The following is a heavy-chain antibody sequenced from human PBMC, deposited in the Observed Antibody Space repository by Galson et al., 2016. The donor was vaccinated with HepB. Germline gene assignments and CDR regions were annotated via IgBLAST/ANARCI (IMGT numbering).Heavy chain of an antibody. CDR1: GGSICRDY. CDR2: IYYTGRT. V-gene: IGHV4-59*01. J-gene: IGHJ4*02. D-gene: IGHD4-11*01. Sequence: SETLSLTCTVSGGSICRDYWSWIRQPPGKGLEWIGYIYYTGRTNYNPSLKSRFTISRDSAKNSLFLQMNSLREDDTAVYYCARDGGGYSMGDWGQGTPVTVSS. CDR3: ARDGGGYSMGD.